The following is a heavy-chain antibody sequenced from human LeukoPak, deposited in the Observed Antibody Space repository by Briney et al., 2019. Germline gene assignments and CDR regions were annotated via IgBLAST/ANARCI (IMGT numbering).Heavy chain of an antibody. Sequence: SETLSLTCAVPGGSISSSNWWSWVRQSPGKRLEWIGEMYHSGSANYNPSLKSRVTISVDKSKNQFSLNVRSVTAADTAVYYCAREPYTKGRPNYGMDVWGQGTTVTVSS. J-gene: IGHJ6*02. V-gene: IGHV4-4*02. D-gene: IGHD2-8*01. CDR1: GGSISSSNW. CDR3: AREPYTKGRPNYGMDV. CDR2: MYHSGSA.